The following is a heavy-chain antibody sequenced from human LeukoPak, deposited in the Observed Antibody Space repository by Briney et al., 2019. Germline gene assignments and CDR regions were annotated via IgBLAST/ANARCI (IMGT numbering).Heavy chain of an antibody. D-gene: IGHD3-16*01. CDR1: GGSISSYY. V-gene: IGHV4-59*12. CDR3: ARDLWAGYPGAFDI. CDR2: IYYSGST. J-gene: IGHJ3*02. Sequence: PSETLSLTCTVSGGSISSYYWSWIRQPPGKGLEWIGYIYYSGSTNYNPSLKSRVTVSVDTSKNQFSLKLSSVTAADTAVYYCARDLWAGYPGAFDIWGQGTMVTVSS.